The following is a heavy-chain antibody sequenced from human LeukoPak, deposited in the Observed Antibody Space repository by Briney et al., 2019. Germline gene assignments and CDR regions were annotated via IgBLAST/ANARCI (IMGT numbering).Heavy chain of an antibody. CDR3: ARGGSGLFDY. CDR1: GFTFSSYD. Sequence: PGGSLRLTCAASGFTFSSYDMHWLRQATGKDLEWVSALGTAGDPYYPGSVKGRFTISRENDKNSLYLQMDSLRAGDTAVYYCARGGSGLFDYWGQGTLVTVSS. J-gene: IGHJ4*02. D-gene: IGHD5-12*01. CDR2: LGTAGDP. V-gene: IGHV3-13*05.